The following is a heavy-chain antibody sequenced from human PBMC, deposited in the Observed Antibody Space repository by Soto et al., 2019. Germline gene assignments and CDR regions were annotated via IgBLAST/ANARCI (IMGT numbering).Heavy chain of an antibody. V-gene: IGHV1-18*01. J-gene: IGHJ6*02. Sequence: QVQLVQSGAEVKKPGASVKVSCKASGYTFTSYGFSWVRQAPGQGLEWMGWISAYNGNTNYAQKLQGRLTMTTDTSTSTAYMELRSLRSDDTAVYYCASFREGYSYGWSYYYGMDVWGQGTTVTVYS. D-gene: IGHD5-18*01. CDR3: ASFREGYSYGWSYYYGMDV. CDR1: GYTFTSYG. CDR2: ISAYNGNT.